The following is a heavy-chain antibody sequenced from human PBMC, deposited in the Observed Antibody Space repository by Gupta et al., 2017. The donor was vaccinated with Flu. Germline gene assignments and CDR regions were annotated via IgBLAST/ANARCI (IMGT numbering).Heavy chain of an antibody. J-gene: IGHJ4*02. V-gene: IGHV4-59*01. CDR2: IYYSGST. CDR3: ARGVGVYGDYDY. Sequence: QVQLQESGPGLVTPSETLSLTCTVSGGPISSYYWSWIRQPPGKGLEWSGYIYYSGSTNYNPSLKSRVTISVDTSKNQFSLKLSSVTAADTAVDYCARGVGVYGDYDYWGQGTLVTVSS. CDR1: GGPISSYY. D-gene: IGHD4-17*01.